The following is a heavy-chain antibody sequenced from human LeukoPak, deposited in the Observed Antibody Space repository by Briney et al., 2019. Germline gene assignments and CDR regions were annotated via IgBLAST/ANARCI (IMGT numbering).Heavy chain of an antibody. CDR2: IYYSGST. CDR3: ARSDTYYVKPFDY. J-gene: IGHJ4*02. V-gene: IGHV4-59*01. CDR1: GGSISSYS. D-gene: IGHD3-10*02. Sequence: SETLSLTCTVSGGSISSYSWSWIRQPPGKGLGWIGYIYYSGSTSYNPSLKSRVTISVDTSKNQFSLKLSSVTAADTAVYYCARSDTYYVKPFDYWGQGTLVTVSS.